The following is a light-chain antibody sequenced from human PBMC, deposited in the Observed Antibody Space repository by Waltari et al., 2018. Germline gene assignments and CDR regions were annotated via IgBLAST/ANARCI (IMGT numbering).Light chain of an antibody. J-gene: IGKJ2*01. CDR1: QSINNW. V-gene: IGKV1-5*03. Sequence: IQMTQSPSTLSASLGDRVSITCRASQSINNWLAWYQQKSGKAPKLLLYKASSLESGVPSRFSGSGYGTEFTLTISSLQPDDFATYYCQQYTGYSYTFGQGTKLEIK. CDR3: QQYTGYSYT. CDR2: KAS.